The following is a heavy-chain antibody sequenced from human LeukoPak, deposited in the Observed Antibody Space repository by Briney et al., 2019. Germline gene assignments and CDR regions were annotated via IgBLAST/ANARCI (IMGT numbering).Heavy chain of an antibody. J-gene: IGHJ4*02. CDR3: ARDRHSGYSSVWYAH. V-gene: IGHV1-18*01. Sequence: ASVKVSFKASGYTFTSYGVTWVRQAPGQGLELMGWVSGHNGDTDYAQKLQGRATMTIVTSTSTAYMELRNLISDDTAVYFCARDRHSGYSSVWYAHWGQGTLVTVSS. CDR1: GYTFTSYG. D-gene: IGHD6-13*01. CDR2: VSGHNGDT.